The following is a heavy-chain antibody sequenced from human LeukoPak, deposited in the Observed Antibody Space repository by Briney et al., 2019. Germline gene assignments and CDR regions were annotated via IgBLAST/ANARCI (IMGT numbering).Heavy chain of an antibody. CDR2: IWYDGSNK. CDR3: AKDGLGYCSGGSCYSNWFDP. Sequence: PGGSLRLACAASGFTFSSYGMHWVRQAPGKGLEWMAVIWYDGSNKYYADSVKGRFTISRDNSKNTLYLQMNSLRAEDTAVYYCAKDGLGYCSGGSCYSNWFDPWGQGTLVTVSS. D-gene: IGHD2-15*01. J-gene: IGHJ5*02. V-gene: IGHV3-33*06. CDR1: GFTFSSYG.